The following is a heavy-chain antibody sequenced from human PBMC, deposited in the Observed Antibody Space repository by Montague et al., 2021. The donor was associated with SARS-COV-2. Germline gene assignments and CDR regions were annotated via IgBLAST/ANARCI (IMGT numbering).Heavy chain of an antibody. CDR1: GDSISRYY. CDR3: ARAIWHLDV. J-gene: IGHJ6*02. V-gene: IGHV4-4*07. Sequence: SETLSLTCSVSGDSISRYYWSWIRQSDGKGLEWIGRIYTGGHVNXNPALQSRVSMSVDTSKSQVSLNVTSVTAADTAVYYCARAIWHLDVWGQGTTVAVSS. CDR2: IYTGGHV.